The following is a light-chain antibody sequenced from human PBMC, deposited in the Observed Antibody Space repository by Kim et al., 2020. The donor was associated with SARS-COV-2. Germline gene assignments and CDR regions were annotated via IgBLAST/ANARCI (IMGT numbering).Light chain of an antibody. V-gene: IGLV1-44*01. CDR3: SARDDSVNGWV. CDR2: TST. Sequence: GQSVTISCSGSDSNIGSNTVSWFQHGPGKPPKLIIHTSTQRPSGVPDRFSASKSGTSASLAISGLQSEDEADYYCSARDDSVNGWVFGGGTKVTVL. CDR1: DSNIGSNT. J-gene: IGLJ3*02.